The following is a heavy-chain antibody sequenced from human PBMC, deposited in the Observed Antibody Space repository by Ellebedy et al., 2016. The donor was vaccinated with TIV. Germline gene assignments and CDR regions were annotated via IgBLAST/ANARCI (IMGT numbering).Heavy chain of an antibody. V-gene: IGHV3-7*03. Sequence: GGSLRLSCAASGFTFSSYWMSWVRQAPGKGLEWVANIKQDGSEKYYVDSVKGRFTISRDNAKNSLYLQMNSLRSEDTAVYYCARMLAIFGVVSGMDVWGQGTTVTVSS. CDR3: ARMLAIFGVVSGMDV. CDR2: IKQDGSEK. J-gene: IGHJ6*02. CDR1: GFTFSSYW. D-gene: IGHD3-3*01.